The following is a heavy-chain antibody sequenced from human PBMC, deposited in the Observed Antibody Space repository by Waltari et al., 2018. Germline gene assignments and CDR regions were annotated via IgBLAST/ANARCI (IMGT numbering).Heavy chain of an antibody. CDR2: IHPEGVVA. V-gene: IGHV3-7*01. CDR1: GSRCKNPW. Sequence: QLVQSGGSLVQPGGSRRLPCVASGSRCKNPWMPWVRQAPGKGLQWVAKIHPEGVVANYVDSVKGRFTVSRDNAKNSLYLQMTSLTTDDTAVYFCARDNNFYADDLWGQGAQVTVSS. J-gene: IGHJ5*02. D-gene: IGHD1-20*01. CDR3: ARDNNFYADDL.